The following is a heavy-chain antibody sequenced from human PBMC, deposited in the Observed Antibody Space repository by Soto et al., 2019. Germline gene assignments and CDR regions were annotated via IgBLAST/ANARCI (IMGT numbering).Heavy chain of an antibody. CDR2: VGKDDDI. D-gene: IGHD3-10*01. CDR1: GFSFSTFD. J-gene: IGHJ6*02. CDR3: GRDRLLRHLVRGITKASYSGVDV. V-gene: IGHV3-13*01. Sequence: PGGSLRLSCAGSGFSFSTFDMHWVRQATGKSLEWVASVGKDDDIYYGGSLKGRFTISRDNGKNSLSLHMNSLRAEDTAVYYCGRDRLLRHLVRGITKASYSGVDVWGQGTTVTVSS.